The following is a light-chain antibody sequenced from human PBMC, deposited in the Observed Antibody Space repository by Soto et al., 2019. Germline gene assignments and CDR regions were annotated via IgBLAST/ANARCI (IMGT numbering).Light chain of an antibody. V-gene: IGLV8-61*01. CDR3: VLYMGRGIWV. CDR1: SGSVSTSYY. J-gene: IGLJ3*02. CDR2: STN. Sequence: QTVVTQEPSFSVSPGGTVTLTCGLSSGSVSTSYYPSWYQRTPGQAPRTLIYSTNTRSSGVPDRFSGSILGNRAALTITGAQEDDESDYYCVLYMGRGIWVFGGGTKLTVL.